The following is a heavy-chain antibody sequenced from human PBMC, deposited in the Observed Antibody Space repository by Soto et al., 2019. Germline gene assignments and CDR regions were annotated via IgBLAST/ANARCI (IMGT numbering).Heavy chain of an antibody. Sequence: PGGSLRLSCAASGFTFSNAWMSWVRQAPGKGLEWVGRIKSKTDGGTTDYAAPVKGRFTISRDDSKNTLYLQMNSLKTEDTAVYYCTTTSNWDYYYYMDVWGKGTTVTVSS. CDR2: IKSKTDGGTT. J-gene: IGHJ6*03. CDR3: TTTSNWDYYYYMDV. V-gene: IGHV3-15*01. CDR1: GFTFSNAW. D-gene: IGHD4-4*01.